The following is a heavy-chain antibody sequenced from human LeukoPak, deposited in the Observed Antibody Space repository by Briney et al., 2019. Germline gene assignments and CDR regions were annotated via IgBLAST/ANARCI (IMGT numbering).Heavy chain of an antibody. D-gene: IGHD6-13*01. J-gene: IGHJ4*02. Sequence: GGSLRLSCAASGFTFSSYAMHWVRQAPGKGLEWVAVISYDGSNKYYADSVKGRFTISRDNSKNTLYLQMNSLRAEDTAVYYCAKFSGGIAAAGHNYWGQGTLVTVSS. CDR2: ISYDGSNK. V-gene: IGHV3-30*04. CDR3: AKFSGGIAAAGHNY. CDR1: GFTFSSYA.